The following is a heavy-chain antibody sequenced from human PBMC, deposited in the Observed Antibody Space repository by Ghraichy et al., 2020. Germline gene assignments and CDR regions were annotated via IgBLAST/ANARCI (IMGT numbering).Heavy chain of an antibody. V-gene: IGHV4-34*01. Sequence: SETLSLTCAVYGGSFSGYYWSWIRQPPGKGLEWIGEINHSGSTNYNPSLKSRVTISVDTSKNQFSLKLSSVTAADTAVYYCARESAFWSGYYKSYYYYGMDVWGQGTTVTVSS. J-gene: IGHJ6*02. D-gene: IGHD3-3*01. CDR3: ARESAFWSGYYKSYYYYGMDV. CDR2: INHSGST. CDR1: GGSFSGYY.